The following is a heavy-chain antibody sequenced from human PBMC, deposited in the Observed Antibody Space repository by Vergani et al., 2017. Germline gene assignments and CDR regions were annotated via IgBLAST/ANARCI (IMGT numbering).Heavy chain of an antibody. J-gene: IGHJ2*01. CDR1: GGSFSGYY. CDR3: ARGRVQIWLRDARYCDL. Sequence: QVQLQQWGAGLLKPSETLSLTCAVYGGSFSGYYWSWIRQPPGKGLEWIGEINHSGSTNYNPSLKSRVTISVDTSKNQFSLKLSSVTAADTAVYYCARGRVQIWLRDARYCDLWGRSTLVAVSS. V-gene: IGHV4-34*01. CDR2: INHSGST. D-gene: IGHD5-18*01.